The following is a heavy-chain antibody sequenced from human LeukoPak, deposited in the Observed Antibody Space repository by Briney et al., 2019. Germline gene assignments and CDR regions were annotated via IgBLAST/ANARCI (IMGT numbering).Heavy chain of an antibody. CDR2: IYTSGST. V-gene: IGHV4-4*07. CDR3: ARARGDPDYFDY. Sequence: SETLSPTRTVSGGSISSYYWSWIRQPAGKGLEWIGRIYTSGSTNYNPSLKSRVTISVDKSKNQFSLKLSSVTAADTAVYYCARARGDPDYFDYWGQGTLVTVSS. J-gene: IGHJ4*02. D-gene: IGHD3-16*01. CDR1: GGSISSYY.